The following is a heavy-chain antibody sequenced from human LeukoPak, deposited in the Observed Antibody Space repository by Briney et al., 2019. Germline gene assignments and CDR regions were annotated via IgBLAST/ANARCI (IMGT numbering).Heavy chain of an antibody. CDR3: ARPSLGYCSSTSCDMNY. Sequence: GASVKVSCKASGYTFTGYYMHWVRQAPGQGPEWMGWINPNSGGTNYAQKFQGRVTMTRDTSISTAYMELSRLRSDDTAVYYCARPSLGYCSSTSCDMNYWGQGTLVTVSS. V-gene: IGHV1-2*02. D-gene: IGHD2-2*02. J-gene: IGHJ4*02. CDR2: INPNSGGT. CDR1: GYTFTGYY.